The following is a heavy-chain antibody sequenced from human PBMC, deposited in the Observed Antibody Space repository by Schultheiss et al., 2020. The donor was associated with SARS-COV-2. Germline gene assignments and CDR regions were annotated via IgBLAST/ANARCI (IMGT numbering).Heavy chain of an antibody. Sequence: SETLSLTCTVSGGSISSGGYYWSWIRQPAGKGLEWIGYIYYSGSTNYNPSLKSRVTISVDTSKNQFSLKLSSVTAADTAVYYCATFHLLYGGGAEYFQHWGQGTLVTVSS. CDR1: GGSISSGGYY. V-gene: IGHV4-61*10. CDR3: ATFHLLYGGGAEYFQH. J-gene: IGHJ1*01. D-gene: IGHD4-23*01. CDR2: IYYSGST.